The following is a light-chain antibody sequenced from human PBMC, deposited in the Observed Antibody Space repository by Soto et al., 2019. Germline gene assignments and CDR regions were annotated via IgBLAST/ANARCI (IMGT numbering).Light chain of an antibody. CDR1: KSVSSSY. CDR3: QQYGSSPLS. CDR2: GAS. V-gene: IGKV3-20*01. J-gene: IGKJ4*01. Sequence: EIVLTQSPGTLSLSPGERATLSCRASKSVSSSYLAWYQQKPGQAPRLLIYGASSRATGIPDRFSGSGSGTECTLTISRLEPEDFAVYYCQQYGSSPLSFGGGTKVEIK.